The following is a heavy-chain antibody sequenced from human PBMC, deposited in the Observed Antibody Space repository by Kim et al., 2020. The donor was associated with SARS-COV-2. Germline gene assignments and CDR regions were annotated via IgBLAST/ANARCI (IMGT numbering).Heavy chain of an antibody. CDR2: ISYDGSNK. D-gene: IGHD5-18*01. CDR3: ARDSATAMVTFFDY. V-gene: IGHV3-30*04. CDR1: GFTFSSYA. Sequence: GGSLRLSCAASGFTFSSYAMHWVRQAPGKGLEWVAVISYDGSNKYYADSVKGRFTISRDNSKNTLYLQMNSLRAEDTAVYYCARDSATAMVTFFDYWGQGTLVTVSS. J-gene: IGHJ4*02.